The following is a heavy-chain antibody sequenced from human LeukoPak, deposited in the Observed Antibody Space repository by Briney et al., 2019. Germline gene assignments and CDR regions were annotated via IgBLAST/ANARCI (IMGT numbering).Heavy chain of an antibody. J-gene: IGHJ2*01. Sequence: GGSLRLSCAASGFTFSSYSMNWVRQAPGKGLEWVSYISSSSSTIYYADSVKGRFTIPRDNAKNSLYLQMNSLRAEDTAVYYCARDSGQWLVTNWYFDLWGRGTLVTVSS. CDR1: GFTFSSYS. D-gene: IGHD6-19*01. CDR3: ARDSGQWLVTNWYFDL. V-gene: IGHV3-48*04. CDR2: ISSSSSTI.